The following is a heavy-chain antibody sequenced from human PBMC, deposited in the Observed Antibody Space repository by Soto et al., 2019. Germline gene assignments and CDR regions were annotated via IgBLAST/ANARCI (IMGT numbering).Heavy chain of an antibody. D-gene: IGHD2-8*01. J-gene: IGHJ4*02. CDR2: IKQDGSEK. Sequence: GGSLRLSCAASGFTFSSYWMSWVRQAPGKGLEWVANIKQDGSEKYYVDSVKGRFTISRDNAKNSLYLQMNSLRAEDTAVYYCARECTNGVCSFDYWGQGTLVTVSS. CDR1: GFTFSSYW. CDR3: ARECTNGVCSFDY. V-gene: IGHV3-7*01.